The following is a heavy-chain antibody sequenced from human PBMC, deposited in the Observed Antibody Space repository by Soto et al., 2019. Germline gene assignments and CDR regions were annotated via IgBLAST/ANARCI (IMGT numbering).Heavy chain of an antibody. J-gene: IGHJ4*02. CDR1: GYTVTRHY. Sequence: QVQLVQSGAEVKKPGASVKVSCKASGYTVTRHYMHWVRQAPGQGLEWMGIIDPSSGSTTYAQKFQDIVTMTRDMSTRTVYMELSSLRSDDTAIYYCTRGSTVVTLDYFDSWGQGTLVTVSS. D-gene: IGHD2-21*02. V-gene: IGHV1-46*03. CDR3: TRGSTVVTLDYFDS. CDR2: IDPSSGST.